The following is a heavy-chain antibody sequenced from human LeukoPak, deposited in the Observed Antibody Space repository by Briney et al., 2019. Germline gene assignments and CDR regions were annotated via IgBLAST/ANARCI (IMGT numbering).Heavy chain of an antibody. CDR2: ISGSGGST. CDR1: GFTFSSYA. Sequence: PGGSLGLSCAASGFTFSSYAMSWVRQAPGKGLEWVSAISGSGGSTYYADSVKGRFTISRDNSKNTLYLQMNSLRAEDTAVYYCAKGGSSGYYYHWFDPWGQGTLVTVSS. J-gene: IGHJ5*02. CDR3: AKGGSSGYYYHWFDP. V-gene: IGHV3-23*01. D-gene: IGHD3-22*01.